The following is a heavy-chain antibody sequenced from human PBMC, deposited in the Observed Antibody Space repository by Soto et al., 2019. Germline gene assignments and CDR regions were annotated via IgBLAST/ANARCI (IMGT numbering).Heavy chain of an antibody. V-gene: IGHV1-3*01. J-gene: IGHJ3*02. CDR1: GYTFTSYA. D-gene: IGHD2-15*01. CDR3: ARDLSLPGAFDI. Sequence: ASVKVSCKASGYTFTSYAMHWVRQAPGQRLEWMGWINAGNGNTKYSQKFQGRVTITRDTSASTAYMELSSLRSEDTAVYYCARDLSLPGAFDIWGQGTMVTVSS. CDR2: INAGNGNT.